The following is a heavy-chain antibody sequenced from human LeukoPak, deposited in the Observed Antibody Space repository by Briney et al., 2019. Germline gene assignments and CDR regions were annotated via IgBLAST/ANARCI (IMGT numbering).Heavy chain of an antibody. CDR3: ARDGSGWLQGVYFDY. D-gene: IGHD5-24*01. CDR2: ISAYNGNT. V-gene: IGHV1-18*01. CDR1: GYTFTSYG. J-gene: IGHJ4*02. Sequence: GASVKVSCKASGYTFTSYGISWVRQAPGQGLEWMGWISAYNGNTNYAQKLQGRVTMTTDTSTSTAYMELRSLRSDDTAVYYCARDGSGWLQGVYFDYWGQGTLVTVSS.